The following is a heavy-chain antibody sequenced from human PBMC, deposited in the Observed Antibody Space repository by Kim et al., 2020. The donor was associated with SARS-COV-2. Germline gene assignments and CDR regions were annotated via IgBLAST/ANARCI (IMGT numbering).Heavy chain of an antibody. CDR1: GGSISSYY. D-gene: IGHD3-22*01. CDR2: IYYSGST. CDR3: ARELNYYDSSGYSGLYAF. V-gene: IGHV4-59*12. Sequence: SETLSLTCTVSGGSISSYYWSWIRQPPGKGLEWIGYIYYSGSTSYNPSLKSRVTISVDTSKNQFSLKLSSVTAADTAVYYCARELNYYDSSGYSGLYAF. J-gene: IGHJ3*01.